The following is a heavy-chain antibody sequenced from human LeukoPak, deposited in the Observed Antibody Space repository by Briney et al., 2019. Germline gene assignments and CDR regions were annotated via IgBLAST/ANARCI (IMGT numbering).Heavy chain of an antibody. V-gene: IGHV4-4*07. CDR2: IYTSGST. CDR1: GGSISSYY. D-gene: IGHD3-9*01. Sequence: SETLSLTCTVSGGSISSYYWSWIRQPAGKGLEWIGRIYTSGSTNYNPSLKSRVTMSVDTSKNQFSPKLSSVTAADTAVYSCARNLRYFDWLLRTNAFDFWGQGTMVTVSS. CDR3: ARNLRYFDWLLRTNAFDF. J-gene: IGHJ3*01.